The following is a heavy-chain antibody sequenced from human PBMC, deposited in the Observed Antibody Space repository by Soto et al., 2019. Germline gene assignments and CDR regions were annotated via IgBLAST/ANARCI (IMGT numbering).Heavy chain of an antibody. J-gene: IGHJ4*02. CDR2: IYFSGST. V-gene: IGHV4-31*03. D-gene: IGHD2-8*01. CDR1: GASIGSGTYY. CDR3: ARGVLF. Sequence: TSETLSLTCTVSGASIGSGTYYWNWIRQHPGKGLEWIGYIYFSGSTYCNPSLKSRVSISIDRSKNLLSLMLTSVTAADTAVYYCARGVLFWGQGTLVTVSS.